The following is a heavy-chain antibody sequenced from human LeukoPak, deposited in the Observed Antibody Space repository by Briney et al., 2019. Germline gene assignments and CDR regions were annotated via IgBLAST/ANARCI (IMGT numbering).Heavy chain of an antibody. CDR1: GFTFSLYA. J-gene: IGHJ4*02. Sequence: GSLRLSCAASGFTFSLYAMSWVRQAPGKGLEWVSGITGSGGTTYYADSVKGRFTLSRDNSKNTLYLQMNSLGAEDTAVYYCAKHNSGNFIYFDSWGQGALVTVFS. CDR2: ITGSGGTT. V-gene: IGHV3-23*01. CDR3: AKHNSGNFIYFDS. D-gene: IGHD1-26*01.